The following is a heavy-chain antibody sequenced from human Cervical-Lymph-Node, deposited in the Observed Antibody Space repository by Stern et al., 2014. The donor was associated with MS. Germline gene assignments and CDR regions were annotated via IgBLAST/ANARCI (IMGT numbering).Heavy chain of an antibody. CDR3: ARGTWRWEANTRIDF. Sequence: QVQLVQSGGGVVQPGRSLRLSCAASGFTFSNYEMHWVRQTPGKGLEWVAIMSYDGSNKYYGDSVKGRFTISRDNSKNTLYLQLNSLRAGDTAAYYCARGTWRWEANTRIDFWGQGTLVTVPS. J-gene: IGHJ4*02. V-gene: IGHV3-33*05. CDR1: GFTFSNYE. CDR2: MSYDGSNK. D-gene: IGHD1-26*01.